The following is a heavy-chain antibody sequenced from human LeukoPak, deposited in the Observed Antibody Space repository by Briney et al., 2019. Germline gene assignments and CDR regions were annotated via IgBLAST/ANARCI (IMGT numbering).Heavy chain of an antibody. D-gene: IGHD3-16*02. CDR3: AKDRELSYYDYVWGSYRYGPFDY. J-gene: IGHJ4*02. Sequence: GGSLRLTCAASGFTFSSYAMSWVRQAPGKGLEWVSAISGSGGSTYYADSVKGRFTISRDNSKNTLYLQMNSLRAEDTAVYYCAKDRELSYYDYVWGSYRYGPFDYWGQGTLVTVSS. CDR1: GFTFSSYA. CDR2: ISGSGGST. V-gene: IGHV3-23*01.